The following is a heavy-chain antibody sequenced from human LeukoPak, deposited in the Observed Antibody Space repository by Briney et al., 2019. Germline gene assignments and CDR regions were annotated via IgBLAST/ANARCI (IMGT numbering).Heavy chain of an antibody. CDR3: ARIRYCGGDCYPLYTYYFDY. Sequence: SGTLSLTCTVSGGSISSYYWGWIRQPPGKGLEWIGYIYYSGSTNYNPSLKSRVTISVDTSKNQFSLKLSSVTAADTAVYYCARIRYCGGDCYPLYTYYFDYWGQGTLVTVSS. J-gene: IGHJ4*02. D-gene: IGHD2-21*02. CDR1: GGSISSYY. CDR2: IYYSGST. V-gene: IGHV4-59*08.